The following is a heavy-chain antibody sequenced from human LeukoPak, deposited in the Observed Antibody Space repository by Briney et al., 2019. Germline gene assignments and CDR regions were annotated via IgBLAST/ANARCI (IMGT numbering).Heavy chain of an antibody. V-gene: IGHV3-30*03. Sequence: GGSLRLSCAASGFTFSSYWMSWVRQAPGKGLEWVAVISYDGTNKYYADSVKGRFTISRDNFNNMLYLHMNSLRADDTAIYYCARHILKHGYIWGAADYGGQGTLVTVSS. CDR1: GFTFSSYW. D-gene: IGHD5-24*01. CDR3: ARHILKHGYIWGAADY. J-gene: IGHJ4*02. CDR2: ISYDGTNK.